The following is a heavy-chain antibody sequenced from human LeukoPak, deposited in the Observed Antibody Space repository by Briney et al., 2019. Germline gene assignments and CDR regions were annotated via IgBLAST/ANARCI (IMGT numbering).Heavy chain of an antibody. CDR1: GFTFSNFW. Sequence: GGSLRLSCTASGFTFSNFWMGWVRQAPGKGLEWVANIKQDGSEKYYVDSVKGRFTISRDNAKNSLYLQMNSLRAEDTAVYYCARTYYDFWSGYYLYYFDYWGQGTLVTVSS. J-gene: IGHJ4*02. CDR2: IKQDGSEK. CDR3: ARTYYDFWSGYYLYYFDY. V-gene: IGHV3-7*01. D-gene: IGHD3-3*01.